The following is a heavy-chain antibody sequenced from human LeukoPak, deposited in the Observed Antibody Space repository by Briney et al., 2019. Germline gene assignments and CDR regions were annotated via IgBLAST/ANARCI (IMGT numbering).Heavy chain of an antibody. Sequence: SETLSHTCTVSGGSISSGDYYWSWIRQPPGKGLEWIGYIYYSGSTYYNPSLKSRVTISVDTSKNQFSLKLSSVTAADTAVYYCASRERNSNWFDPWGQGTLVTVSS. D-gene: IGHD5-24*01. CDR2: IYYSGST. V-gene: IGHV4-30-4*01. CDR1: GGSISSGDYY. CDR3: ASRERNSNWFDP. J-gene: IGHJ5*02.